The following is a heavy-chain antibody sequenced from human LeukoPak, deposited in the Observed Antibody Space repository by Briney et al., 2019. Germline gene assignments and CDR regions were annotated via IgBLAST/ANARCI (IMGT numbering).Heavy chain of an antibody. CDR3: ARGPVDAADPIPDFDY. D-gene: IGHD6-13*01. Sequence: ASVKVSCKXSGYTFTGYYMHWVRQAPGQGLEWMGWINPNSGGTNYAQKFQGRVTMTRDTSISTAYMELSRLRSDDTAVYYCARGPVDAADPIPDFDYWGQGTLVTVSS. V-gene: IGHV1-2*02. CDR1: GYTFTGYY. CDR2: INPNSGGT. J-gene: IGHJ4*02.